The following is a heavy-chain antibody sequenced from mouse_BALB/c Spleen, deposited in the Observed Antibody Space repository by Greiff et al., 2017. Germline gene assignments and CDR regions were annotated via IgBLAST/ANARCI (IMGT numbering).Heavy chain of an antibody. CDR3: ARGGGTTMITTVRYFDV. CDR1: GFTFSSYA. Sequence: EVQVVESGGGLVKPGGSLKLSCAASGFTFSSYAMSWVRQTPEKRLEWVASISSGGSTYYPDSVKGRFTISGDNARNILYLQMSSLRSEDTAMYYCARGGGTTMITTVRYFDVWGAGTTVTVSS. D-gene: IGHD2-4*01. J-gene: IGHJ1*01. V-gene: IGHV5-6-5*01. CDR2: ISSGGST.